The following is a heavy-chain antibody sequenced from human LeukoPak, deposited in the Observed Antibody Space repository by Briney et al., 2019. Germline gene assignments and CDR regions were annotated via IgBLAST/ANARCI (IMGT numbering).Heavy chain of an antibody. J-gene: IGHJ3*02. D-gene: IGHD6-6*01. CDR1: GYSISSGYY. Sequence: SETLSLTCAVSGYSISSGYYWGWIRQPPGKGLGWIGSIYHSGSTYYNPSLKSRVTISVDTSKNQFSLKLSSVTAADTAVYYCARMDSSSSNRAFDIWGQGTMVTVSS. CDR3: ARMDSSSSNRAFDI. V-gene: IGHV4-38-2*01. CDR2: IYHSGST.